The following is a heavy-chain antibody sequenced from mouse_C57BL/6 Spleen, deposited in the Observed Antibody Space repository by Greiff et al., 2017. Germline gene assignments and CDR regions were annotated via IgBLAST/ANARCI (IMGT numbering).Heavy chain of an antibody. V-gene: IGHV1-82*01. J-gene: IGHJ4*01. CDR1: GYAFSSSW. Sequence: VKLQQSGPELVKPGASVKISCKASGYAFSSSWMNWVKQRPGKGLEWIGRIYPGDGDTNYNGKFKGKATLTADKSSSTAYMQLSSLTSEDSAVYFCARSYYYGSRFYAMDYWGQGTSVTVSS. CDR2: IYPGDGDT. CDR3: ARSYYYGSRFYAMDY. D-gene: IGHD1-1*01.